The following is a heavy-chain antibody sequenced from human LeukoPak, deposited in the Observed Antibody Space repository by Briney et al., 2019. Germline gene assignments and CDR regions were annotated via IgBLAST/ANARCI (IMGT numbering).Heavy chain of an antibody. Sequence: GGSLRLSCAASGFTFSSYEMNWVRQAPGKGLEWVSYISSSGNTIYYAEYVKGRFTISRDNAKNSLSLQMNSLRAEDTAVYYCAKVTYGSGTYGAFDYWGQGTLVTVSS. CDR3: AKVTYGSGTYGAFDY. J-gene: IGHJ4*02. V-gene: IGHV3-48*03. CDR2: ISSSGNTI. D-gene: IGHD3-10*01. CDR1: GFTFSSYE.